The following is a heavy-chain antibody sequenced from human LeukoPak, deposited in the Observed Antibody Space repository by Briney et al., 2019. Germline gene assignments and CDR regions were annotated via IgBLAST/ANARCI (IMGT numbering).Heavy chain of an antibody. Sequence: GGSLRLSCAASGFTFSSYAMSWVRQAPGKGLEWVSALSGSGASTYYADSVKGRFTISRDNSKNTLYLQMNSLSAEDAAIYYCAKDIVVVPAATALWDYWGQGTLVTVSS. CDR1: GFTFSSYA. CDR3: AKDIVVVPAATALWDY. D-gene: IGHD2-2*01. J-gene: IGHJ4*02. V-gene: IGHV3-23*01. CDR2: LSGSGAST.